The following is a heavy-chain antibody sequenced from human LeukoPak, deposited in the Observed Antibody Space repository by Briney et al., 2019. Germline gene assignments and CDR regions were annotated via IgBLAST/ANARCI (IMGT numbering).Heavy chain of an antibody. CDR3: AKGATTVQQLVDY. D-gene: IGHD6-13*01. V-gene: IGHV3-30-3*01. J-gene: IGHJ4*02. Sequence: GGSLRLSCAASGFTFSSYAMHWVRQAPGKGLEWVAVISYDGSNKYYADSVKGRFTISRDNSKNTLYLQMNSLRAEDTAVYYCAKGATTVQQLVDYWGQGTLVTVSS. CDR1: GFTFSSYA. CDR2: ISYDGSNK.